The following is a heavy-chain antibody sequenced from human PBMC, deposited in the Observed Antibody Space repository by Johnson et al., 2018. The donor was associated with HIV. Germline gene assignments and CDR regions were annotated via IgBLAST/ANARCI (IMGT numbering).Heavy chain of an antibody. V-gene: IGHV3-30*04. CDR2: ISYDGSNK. J-gene: IGHJ3*02. Sequence: VQLVESGGGVVQPGRSLRLSCAASGFTFSSYAMHWVRQAPGKGLEWVAVISYDGSNKYYADSVKGRFTISRDNSKNTLYLQMNSLRAEDTAVYYCAKDLQLWAPSSAFDIWGQGTMVTVSS. CDR3: AKDLQLWAPSSAFDI. CDR1: GFTFSSYA. D-gene: IGHD5-18*01.